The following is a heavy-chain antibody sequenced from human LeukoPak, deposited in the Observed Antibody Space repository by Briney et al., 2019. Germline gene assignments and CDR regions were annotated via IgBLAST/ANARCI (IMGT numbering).Heavy chain of an antibody. CDR2: INTNTGNP. CDR3: ARVDRLMITFPASPSKFDP. D-gene: IGHD3-16*01. CDR1: GYTFTSYA. V-gene: IGHV7-4-1*02. Sequence: ASVKVSCKASGYTFTSYAMNWVRQAPGQGLEWMGWINTNTGNPTYAQGFTGRFVFSLDTSVSTAYLQISSLKAEDTAVYYCARVDRLMITFPASPSKFDPWGQGTLVTVSS. J-gene: IGHJ5*02.